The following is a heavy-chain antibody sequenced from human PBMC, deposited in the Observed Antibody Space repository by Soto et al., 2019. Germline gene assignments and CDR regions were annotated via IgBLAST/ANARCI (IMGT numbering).Heavy chain of an antibody. J-gene: IGHJ4*02. Sequence: GGSLRLSCATSGFTFSSYAMHWVRQAPGKGLEWVALISYDGSNKYYADSVKGRFTISRDNSKNTLYLQMNSLRAEDTAVYYCARDFYESSGSLDYWGQGALVTVSA. CDR2: ISYDGSNK. D-gene: IGHD3-22*01. CDR1: GFTFSSYA. CDR3: ARDFYESSGSLDY. V-gene: IGHV3-30-3*01.